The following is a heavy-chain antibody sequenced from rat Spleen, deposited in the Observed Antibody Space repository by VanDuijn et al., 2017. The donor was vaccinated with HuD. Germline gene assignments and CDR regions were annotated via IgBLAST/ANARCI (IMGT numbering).Heavy chain of an antibody. CDR2: ISPTGGST. CDR3: LPRGYNPLFVY. J-gene: IGHJ3*01. D-gene: IGHD1-11*01. CDR1: GFTFSNYG. Sequence: EVQLVESGGGLVQPGRSLKLSCAASGFTFSNYGTHWIRQAPTKGLEWVASISPTGGSTYYRDSVKGRFTISRDNAQSTLYLQMESLRSEDTATYYCLPRGYNPLFVYWGQGTLVTVSS. V-gene: IGHV5-19*01.